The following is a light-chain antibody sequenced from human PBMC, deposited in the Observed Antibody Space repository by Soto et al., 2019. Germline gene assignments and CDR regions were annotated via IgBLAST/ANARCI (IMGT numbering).Light chain of an antibody. Sequence: ESVLTQSPATLSYSPCEIATLSCSSSQSVSSYLAWYHQKPGQAPRLLIYDASNRATGIPARFSGSGSGTAFTLPTSSLEHEDFAVYYCQQRSNWPLITFGQGTRLEIK. CDR3: QQRSNWPLIT. J-gene: IGKJ5*01. CDR2: DAS. V-gene: IGKV3-11*01. CDR1: QSVSSY.